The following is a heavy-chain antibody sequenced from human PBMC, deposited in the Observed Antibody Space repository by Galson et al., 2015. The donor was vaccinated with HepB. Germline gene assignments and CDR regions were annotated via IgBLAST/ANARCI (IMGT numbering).Heavy chain of an antibody. CDR3: ARHLLYYDFSNGSDSYYHGIDV. CDR1: GFDFRTYW. V-gene: IGHV3-7*03. J-gene: IGHJ6*02. CDR2: IKLDGSEK. D-gene: IGHD3-3*01. Sequence: SLRLSCAASGFDFRTYWMSWVRQAPGKGLEWVANIKLDGSEKYNVDSVKGRFTISRDNTKNSLFLQVNSLRAEDTAVYYCARHLLYYDFSNGSDSYYHGIDVWGQGTTVTVSS.